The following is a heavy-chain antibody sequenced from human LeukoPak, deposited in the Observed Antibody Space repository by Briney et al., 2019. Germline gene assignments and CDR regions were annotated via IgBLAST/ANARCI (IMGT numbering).Heavy chain of an antibody. V-gene: IGHV3-53*01. CDR3: ARGGTTGTTHYYYSYMDV. CDR1: GFTVSSSY. D-gene: IGHD1-1*01. J-gene: IGHJ6*03. CDR2: IYSGGST. Sequence: PGGSLRLSCAASGFTVSSSYMSWVHQAPGKGLEWVSVIYSGGSTYYADSVKGRFTISRDNSKNTLYLQMNSLRAEDTAVYYCARGGTTGTTHYYYSYMDVWGKGTTVTVSS.